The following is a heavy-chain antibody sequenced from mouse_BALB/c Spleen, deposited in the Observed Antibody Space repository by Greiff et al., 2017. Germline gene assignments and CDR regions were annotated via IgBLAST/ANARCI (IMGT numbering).Heavy chain of an antibody. CDR2: ISDGGSYT. V-gene: IGHV5-4*02. Sequence: EVMLVESGGGLVKPGGSLKLSCAASGFTFSDYYMYWVRQTPEKRLEWVATISDGGSYTYYPDSVKGRFTISRDNAKNNLYLQMSSLKSEDTAMYYCARGGNYDFDYWGQGTTVTVSS. CDR1: GFTFSDYY. D-gene: IGHD2-1*01. J-gene: IGHJ2*01. CDR3: ARGGNYDFDY.